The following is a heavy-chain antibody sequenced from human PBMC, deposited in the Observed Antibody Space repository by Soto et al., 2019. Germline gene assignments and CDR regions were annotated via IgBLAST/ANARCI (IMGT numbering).Heavy chain of an antibody. CDR1: GYTFTSYA. J-gene: IGHJ4*02. CDR2: INAGNGNT. V-gene: IGHV1-3*01. CDR3: ARGPNPYYFDY. Sequence: QVQLVQSGAEVKKPGASVKVSCKASGYTFTSYAMHWVRQAPGQRLEWMGWINAGNGNTKYSQKFQGRVTITRDTSASTAYMEPSSLRSEDTAVYYCARGPNPYYFDYWGQGTLVTVSS.